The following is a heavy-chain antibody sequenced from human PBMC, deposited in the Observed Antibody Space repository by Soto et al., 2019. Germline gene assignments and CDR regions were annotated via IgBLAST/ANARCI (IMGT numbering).Heavy chain of an antibody. CDR1: GFTFTSYS. J-gene: IGHJ4*02. CDR3: ARESEDLTSNFDY. Sequence: EVQLVESGGGLVKPGGSLRLSCAASGFTFTSYSMNWVRQAPGKGLVWVSSISSTTNYIYYGDSVKGRFTISRDNAKNSLSLEMNSLRAEDTAVYYCARESEDLTSNFDYWGQGTLGTDSS. V-gene: IGHV3-21*06. CDR2: ISSTTNYI.